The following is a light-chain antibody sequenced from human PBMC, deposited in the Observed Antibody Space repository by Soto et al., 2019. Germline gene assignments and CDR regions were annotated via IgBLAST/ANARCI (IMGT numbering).Light chain of an antibody. CDR1: QSVSSSY. CDR2: GAS. V-gene: IGKV3-15*01. J-gene: IGKJ1*01. CDR3: QQYNHCWT. Sequence: LALSAGEWGSLSWRASQSVSSSYLAWYQQKPGRAPSILIYGASTRATGIPARFSGSGSGTEFTLAVSSLQSHHFAVYLCQQYNHCWTVGPGTKVDIK.